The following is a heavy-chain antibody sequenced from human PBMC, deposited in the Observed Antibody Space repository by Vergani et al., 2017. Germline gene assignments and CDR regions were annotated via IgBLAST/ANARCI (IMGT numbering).Heavy chain of an antibody. D-gene: IGHD3-10*01. CDR2: ISGSGGST. J-gene: IGHJ4*02. Sequence: EVQLLESGGGLVQPGGSLRLSCAASGFTFSSYAMSWVRQAPGKGLEWVSAISGSGGSTYYADSVKGRFTISRDNSKNTLYLQMNSLRAEDTAVYYCAKDRGEYDSGSYYTLYYFDYWGQGTLVTVSS. V-gene: IGHV3-23*01. CDR3: AKDRGEYDSGSYYTLYYFDY. CDR1: GFTFSSYA.